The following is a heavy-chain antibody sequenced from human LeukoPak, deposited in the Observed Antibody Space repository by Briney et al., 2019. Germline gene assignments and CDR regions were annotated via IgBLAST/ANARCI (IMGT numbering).Heavy chain of an antibody. D-gene: IGHD3-3*01. V-gene: IGHV3-23*01. J-gene: IGHJ5*02. Sequence: GGSLTLSCAASGFIFSSYAISWVRQAPGKGLEWVSGIRTSGDTFYADSVKGRFTISRDISKNTVYLQMNSLRAEDSAVYYCATLSYDVWTGINWFDPWGQGTLVTVSS. CDR1: GFIFSSYA. CDR3: ATLSYDVWTGINWFDP. CDR2: IRTSGDT.